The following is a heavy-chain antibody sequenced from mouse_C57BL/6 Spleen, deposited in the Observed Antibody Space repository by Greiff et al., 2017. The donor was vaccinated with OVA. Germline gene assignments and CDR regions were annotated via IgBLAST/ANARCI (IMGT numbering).Heavy chain of an antibody. J-gene: IGHJ1*03. V-gene: IGHV1-85*01. Sequence: VKLQESGPELVKPGASVKLSCKASGYTFTSYDINWVKQRPGQGLEWIGWIYPRDGSTKYNEKFKGKATLTVDTSSSTAYMELHSLTSEDSAVYFCARLSKILYWYFDVWGTGTTVTVSS. CDR3: ARLSKILYWYFDV. CDR1: GYTFTSYD. CDR2: IYPRDGST.